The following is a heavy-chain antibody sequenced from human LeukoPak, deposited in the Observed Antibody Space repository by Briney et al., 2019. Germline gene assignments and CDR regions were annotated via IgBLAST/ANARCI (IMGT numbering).Heavy chain of an antibody. CDR3: ARESGWTGGSGSYYYNWFDP. CDR2: IYYSGST. J-gene: IGHJ5*02. V-gene: IGHV4-59*01. D-gene: IGHD3-10*01. CDR1: GGSISSYY. Sequence: ASETLSLTCTVSGGSISSYYWSWIRQPPGKGLEWIGYIYYSGSTNYNPSLKSRVTISVDTSKNQFSLKLSSVTAADTAVYYCARESGWTGGSGSYYYNWFDPWGQGTLVTVSS.